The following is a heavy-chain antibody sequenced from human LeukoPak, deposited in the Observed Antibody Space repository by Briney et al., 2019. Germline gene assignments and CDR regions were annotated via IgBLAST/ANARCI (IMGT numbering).Heavy chain of an antibody. D-gene: IGHD3-22*01. V-gene: IGHV4-59*08. CDR3: ARPSSGYPLKIDY. CDR2: IYYSGNT. CDR1: GGSISSYS. Sequence: SETLSLTCTVSGGSISSYSWSWIRQPPGKGLEWIGYIYYSGNTNYNPSLKSRVTISGDTSKNQFSLKLSSVTAADTAVYYCARPSSGYPLKIDYWGQGTLVTVSS. J-gene: IGHJ4*02.